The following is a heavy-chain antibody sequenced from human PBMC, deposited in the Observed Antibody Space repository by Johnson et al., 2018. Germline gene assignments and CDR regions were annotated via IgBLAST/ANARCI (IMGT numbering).Heavy chain of an antibody. CDR2: IYPGDSDT. J-gene: IGHJ3*02. V-gene: IGHV5-51*01. Sequence: VQLVESGAEVKKPGESLKISCNTSGYSFTTYWIAWVRQMPGKGLEWMGIIYPGDSDTRYSPSFQGQVPISADKSITPAHLRWSSLKASDTAMYYGARQKVPGRFDAFDIWGQGTMVTVSS. CDR1: GYSFTTYW. CDR3: ARQKVPGRFDAFDI.